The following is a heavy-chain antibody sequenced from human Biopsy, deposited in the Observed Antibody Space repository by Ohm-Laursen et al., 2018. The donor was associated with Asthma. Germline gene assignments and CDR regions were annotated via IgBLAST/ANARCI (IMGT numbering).Heavy chain of an antibody. CDR2: ISSSSSTI. J-gene: IGHJ4*02. CDR3: ARFKRGYSYGYAGVFDY. CDR1: GFTFSSYS. V-gene: IGHV3-48*02. Sequence: GSLRLSCPASGFTFSSYSMNWVRQAPGKGLAWVSYISSSSSTIYYADSVKGRFTISRDNAKNSLYLQMNSLRDEDTAVYYCARFKRGYSYGYAGVFDYWGQGTLVTVSS. D-gene: IGHD5-18*01.